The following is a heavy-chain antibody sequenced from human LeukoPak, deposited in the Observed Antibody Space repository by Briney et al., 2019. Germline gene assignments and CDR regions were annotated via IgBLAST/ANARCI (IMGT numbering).Heavy chain of an antibody. J-gene: IGHJ4*02. CDR3: AKPAMSGYGIFDY. V-gene: IGHV3-30*02. CDR1: GFTFSSYG. CDR2: VRYDGSNK. Sequence: GGSLRLSCAASGFTFSSYGMHWVRQAPGKGLEWVAFVRYDGSNKYYADSVKGRFTISRDNSKNTLYLQMNSLRAEDTAAYYCAKPAMSGYGIFDYWGQGTLVTVSS. D-gene: IGHD5-12*01.